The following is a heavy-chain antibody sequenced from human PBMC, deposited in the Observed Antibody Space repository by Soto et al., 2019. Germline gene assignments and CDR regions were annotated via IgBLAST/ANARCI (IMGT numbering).Heavy chain of an antibody. J-gene: IGHJ4*02. CDR2: ISYDGSHK. CDR3: VKEGRGYVGFDPNSYFEN. D-gene: IGHD5-12*01. Sequence: QVQLVESAGGVVQPGTSLRLSCAASGFTFSAYGMHWVRQAPGKGLEWVAVISYDGSHKTYTDSVQGRFTISRDTSKNTLHLQMSSLRPEDTAVYYCVKEGRGYVGFDPNSYFENWCQGTLVTVSS. CDR1: GFTFSAYG. V-gene: IGHV3-30*18.